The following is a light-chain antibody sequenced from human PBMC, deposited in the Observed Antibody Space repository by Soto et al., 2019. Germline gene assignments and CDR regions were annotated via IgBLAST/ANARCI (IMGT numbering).Light chain of an antibody. CDR1: SGNIASNF. CDR2: EDN. J-gene: IGLJ2*01. CDR3: LSYDTANQV. Sequence: FMLTQPHSVSESPGRTVTISCTRSSGNIASNFVQWLQQRPGSSPTTVIYEDNQRPSGVPDRFSGSIDSSSNSASLTISGLKAEEEDDYYCLSYDTANQVFGAGTKVTVL. V-gene: IGLV6-57*01.